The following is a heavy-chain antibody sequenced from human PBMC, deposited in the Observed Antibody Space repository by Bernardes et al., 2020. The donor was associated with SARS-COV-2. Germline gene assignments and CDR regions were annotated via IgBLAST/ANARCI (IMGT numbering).Heavy chain of an antibody. D-gene: IGHD3-3*01. Sequence: GSLRLSCSASGFTFSSYAMHWVRQAPGKGLEYVSAISSNGGSTYYADSVKGRFTISRDNSKNTLYLQMSSLRAEDTAVYYCVKDSQIFGVVGGMDVWGQGTTVTVSS. CDR2: ISSNGGST. CDR1: GFTFSSYA. V-gene: IGHV3-64D*06. CDR3: VKDSQIFGVVGGMDV. J-gene: IGHJ6*02.